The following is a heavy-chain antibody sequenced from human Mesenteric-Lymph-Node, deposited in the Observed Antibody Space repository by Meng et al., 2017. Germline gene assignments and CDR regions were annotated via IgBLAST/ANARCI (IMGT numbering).Heavy chain of an antibody. D-gene: IGHD1-1*01. CDR1: GGSISSYY. CDR3: ARHPSWGTGSIHF. V-gene: IGHV4-59*08. Sequence: GQLLGPGPGLVKPSETLSLPCSVSGGSISSYYWSWIRQPPGKGLEWIAYIHSSGSTNYNPSLKSRVTMSVDTSKNQFSLNMRSVTAADTAVYYCARHPSWGTGSIHFWGQGTLVTVSS. CDR2: IHSSGST. J-gene: IGHJ4*02.